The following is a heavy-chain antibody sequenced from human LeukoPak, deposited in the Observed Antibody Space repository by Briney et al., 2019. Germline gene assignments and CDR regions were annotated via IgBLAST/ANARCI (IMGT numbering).Heavy chain of an antibody. CDR2: IYYSGST. CDR3: ASSATTVTTFPI. CDR1: GDSISSYY. Sequence: PSETLSLTCTVSGDSISSYYWSWIRQPPGKGLEWIGYIYYSGSTNYNPSLKSRVTISVDTSKNQFSLKLSSVTAADTAVYYCASSATTVTTFPIWGQGTLVTVSS. V-gene: IGHV4-59*01. J-gene: IGHJ4*02. D-gene: IGHD4-17*01.